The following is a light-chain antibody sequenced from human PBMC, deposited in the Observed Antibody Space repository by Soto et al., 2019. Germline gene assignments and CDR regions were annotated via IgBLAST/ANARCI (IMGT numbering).Light chain of an antibody. Sequence: QSALTQPASVSGSPGQSVTISCTEASSDVGGYKYVSWYQQHPGKAPKLMIYDVSKRPSGVSNRFSGSKSGNTASLTISGLQAEDEADYYCSSYTSSNTLVFGGGTQLTVL. CDR1: SSDVGGYKY. J-gene: IGLJ2*01. CDR2: DVS. V-gene: IGLV2-14*01. CDR3: SSYTSSNTLV.